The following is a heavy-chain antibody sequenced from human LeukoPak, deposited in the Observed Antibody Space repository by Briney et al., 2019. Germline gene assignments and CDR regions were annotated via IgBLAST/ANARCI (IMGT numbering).Heavy chain of an antibody. CDR2: IHHSGST. J-gene: IGHJ4*02. CDR3: ARPSRNCGGSNCFWD. D-gene: IGHD2-21*01. Sequence: SETLSLTCAVSGYSISSGYYWGWVRQPPGKGLEWIASIHHSGSTYYNPSLKSRVTISVDTSNNQFSLRLHSMTAADTAVYYCARPSRNCGGSNCFWDWGQGTLVSVSS. CDR1: GYSISSGYY. V-gene: IGHV4-38-2*01.